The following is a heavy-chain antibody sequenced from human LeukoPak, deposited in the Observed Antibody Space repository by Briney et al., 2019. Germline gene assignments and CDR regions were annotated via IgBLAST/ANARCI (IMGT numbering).Heavy chain of an antibody. CDR2: INPNSGGT. D-gene: IGHD4-17*01. J-gene: IGHJ4*02. Sequence: ASVKVSCKASGYTFTGYYMHWVRQAPGQGLEWMGWINPNSGGTNYAQKFQGRVTMTRDTSISTAYMELSSLRSEDTAVYYCARVDYGDYMDSDYWGRGTLVTVSS. V-gene: IGHV1-2*02. CDR3: ARVDYGDYMDSDY. CDR1: GYTFTGYY.